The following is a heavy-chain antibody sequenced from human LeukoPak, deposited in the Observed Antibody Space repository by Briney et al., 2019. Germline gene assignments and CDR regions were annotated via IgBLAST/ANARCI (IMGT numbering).Heavy chain of an antibody. Sequence: GGSLRLSCAASGFAFSSYWMHWVRQAPGKGLVWASRINRDGSSTNYADSVKGRFTISRDNAKNTLYLEMNSLRGEDTAVYYCARGPETYYYDSSAYFWGQGTLVTVSS. CDR3: ARGPETYYYDSSAYF. V-gene: IGHV3-74*01. J-gene: IGHJ4*02. D-gene: IGHD3-22*01. CDR1: GFAFSSYW. CDR2: INRDGSST.